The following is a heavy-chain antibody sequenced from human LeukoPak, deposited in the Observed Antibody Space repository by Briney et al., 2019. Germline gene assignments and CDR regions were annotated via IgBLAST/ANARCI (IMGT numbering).Heavy chain of an antibody. CDR2: MNPNSGNT. D-gene: IGHD3-16*02. J-gene: IGHJ4*02. CDR3: ARGVTGDY. Sequence: ASVKVSCKASGGTFSSYAISWVRQATGQGLEWMGWMNPNSGNTGYAQKIQGRVTMTRNTSISTAYMELSSLRSEDTAVYYCARGVTGDYWGQGTLVTVSS. V-gene: IGHV1-8*02. CDR1: GGTFSSYA.